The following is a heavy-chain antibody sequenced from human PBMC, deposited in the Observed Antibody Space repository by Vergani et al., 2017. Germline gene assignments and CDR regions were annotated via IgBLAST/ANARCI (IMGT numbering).Heavy chain of an antibody. CDR1: GYSFSSYD. CDR3: ARSTDYPDDYVSSDYFRRTLDV. CDR2: MNPNSGTT. D-gene: IGHD4/OR15-4a*01. Sequence: QVQLVQSGAEVKKPGASVKVSCRASGYSFSSYDISWVRQATGQGLEWMGWMNPNSGTTGYAQKFQGRVTMTRNTSINTAYMELSRLSFEDAAVCYCARSTDYPDDYVSSDYFRRTLDVWGKGTTVTVS. J-gene: IGHJ6*03. V-gene: IGHV1-8*01.